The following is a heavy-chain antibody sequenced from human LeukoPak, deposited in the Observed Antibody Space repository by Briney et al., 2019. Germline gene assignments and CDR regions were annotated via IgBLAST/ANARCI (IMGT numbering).Heavy chain of an antibody. D-gene: IGHD6-13*01. CDR3: ARDHYSSSWKGYYYYGMDV. J-gene: IGHJ6*02. CDR1: GFTFSSYW. V-gene: IGHV3-7*04. Sequence: GGSLRLSCAASGFTFSSYWMSWVRQAPGKGLDWVANTKQGGSEKYYVDSVKGRFTISRDNAKNSLYLQMNSMRAEDTAVYYCARDHYSSSWKGYYYYGMDVWGQGTTVTVS. CDR2: TKQGGSEK.